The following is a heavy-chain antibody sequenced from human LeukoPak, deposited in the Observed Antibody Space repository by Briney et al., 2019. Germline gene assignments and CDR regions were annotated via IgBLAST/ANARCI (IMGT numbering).Heavy chain of an antibody. CDR1: GFTFSDYY. CDR3: AGKPLADSNPDY. J-gene: IGHJ4*02. D-gene: IGHD4-11*01. CDR2: ISSSGSTI. V-gene: IGHV3-11*01. Sequence: PGGSLRLSCAASGFTFSDYYMSWIRQAPGKGLEWVSYISSSGSTIYYADSVKGRFTISRDNAKNSLYLQMNSLRAEDTAVYYCAGKPLADSNPDYWGQGTLDTVSS.